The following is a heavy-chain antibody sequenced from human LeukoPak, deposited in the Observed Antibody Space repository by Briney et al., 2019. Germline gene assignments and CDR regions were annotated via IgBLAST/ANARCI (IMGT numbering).Heavy chain of an antibody. CDR3: ASSSSTLLDY. V-gene: IGHV4-4*09. D-gene: IGHD6-6*01. CDR1: GGSTSSYY. CDR2: VYTSGST. Sequence: SETLSLTCTVSGGSTSSYYWSWIRQPPGKGLEWIGYVYTSGSTNYNPSLKSRVTISVDTSKNQFSLKLSSVTAADTAVYYCASSSSTLLDYWGQGTLVTVSS. J-gene: IGHJ4*02.